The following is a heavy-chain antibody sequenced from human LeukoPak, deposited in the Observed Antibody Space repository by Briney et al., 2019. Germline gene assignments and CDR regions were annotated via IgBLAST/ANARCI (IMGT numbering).Heavy chain of an antibody. CDR3: AREYKASMDV. CDR2: MNPNSGNT. Sequence: GASVKVSCKASGYTFTSYDINWVRQATGQGLEWMGWMNPNSGNTGYAQKFQGRVTITADESTSTAYMELSSLRSEDTAVYYCAREYKASMDVWGQGTTVTVSS. J-gene: IGHJ6*02. CDR1: GYTFTSYD. V-gene: IGHV1-8*01. D-gene: IGHD1-1*01.